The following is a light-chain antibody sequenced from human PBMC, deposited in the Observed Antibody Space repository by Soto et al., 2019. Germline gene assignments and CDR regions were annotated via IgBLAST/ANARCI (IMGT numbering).Light chain of an antibody. CDR3: QQYGSSRTWT. CDR2: GAS. V-gene: IGKV3-20*01. J-gene: IGKJ1*01. CDR1: QSVCSSF. Sequence: EIVLTQSPGTRSLSPGERATLSCRASQSVCSSFLAWYQRTPGQAPRLLIYGASSRANGIPVRCSGSGSWTDFTLTISRLEPEDFAVYYCQQYGSSRTWTFGQGTKVDIK.